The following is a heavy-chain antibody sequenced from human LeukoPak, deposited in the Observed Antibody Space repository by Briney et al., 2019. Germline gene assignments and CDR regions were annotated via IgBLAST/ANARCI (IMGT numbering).Heavy chain of an antibody. CDR3: ARVSIAVAGGDY. D-gene: IGHD6-19*01. J-gene: IGHJ4*02. V-gene: IGHV3-7*01. CDR1: GFIFSNSW. CDR2: VKQDGSEK. Sequence: PGGSLRLSCAASGFIFSNSWMSWVRQPPGKGLEWVANVKQDGSEKYYVDSVKGRFTISRDNAKNSLYLQMNSLRAEDTAVYCWARVSIAVAGGDYWGQGTLVTVSS.